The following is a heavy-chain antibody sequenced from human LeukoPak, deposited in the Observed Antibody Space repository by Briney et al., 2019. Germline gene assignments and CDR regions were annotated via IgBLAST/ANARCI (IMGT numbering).Heavy chain of an antibody. V-gene: IGHV1-2*02. D-gene: IGHD2-2*01. CDR3: ARDQVVVVPAAMNWFDP. CDR1: GYTFTGYY. CDR2: INHNSGGT. Sequence: ASVKVSCKASGYTFTGYYMHWVRQAPGQGLEWMGWINHNSGGTNYAQKFQGRVTMTRDTSISTAYMELSRLRSDDTAVYYCARDQVVVVPAAMNWFDPWGQGTLVTVSS. J-gene: IGHJ5*02.